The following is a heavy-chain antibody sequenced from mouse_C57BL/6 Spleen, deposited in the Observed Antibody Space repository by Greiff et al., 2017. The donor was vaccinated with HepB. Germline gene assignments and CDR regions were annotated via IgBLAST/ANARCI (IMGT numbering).Heavy chain of an antibody. CDR1: GFTFSSYG. V-gene: IGHV5-6*01. CDR3: ARHLSYWYFDV. CDR2: ISSGGSYT. Sequence: EVQGVESGGDLVKPGGSLKLSCAASGFTFSSYGMSWVRQTPDKRLEWVATISSGGSYTYYPDSVKGRFTISRDNAKNTLYLQMSSLKSEDTAMYYCARHLSYWYFDVWGTGTTVTVSS. J-gene: IGHJ1*03. D-gene: IGHD3-2*02.